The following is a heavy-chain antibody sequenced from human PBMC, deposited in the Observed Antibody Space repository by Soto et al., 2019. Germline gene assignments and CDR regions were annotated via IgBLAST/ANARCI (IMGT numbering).Heavy chain of an antibody. CDR2: ISYDGSNK. V-gene: IGHV3-30-3*01. D-gene: IGHD4-17*01. CDR1: GFTFSSYA. CDR3: SRPSISTVTTGAVYFDY. Sequence: QVQLVESGGGVVQPGRSLRLSCAASGFTFSSYAMHWVRQAPGKGLEWVAVISYDGSNKYYADSVKGRFTISRDNSKNTLYLQMDSLRAEDTAVYYCSRPSISTVTTGAVYFDYWGQGTLVTVFS. J-gene: IGHJ4*02.